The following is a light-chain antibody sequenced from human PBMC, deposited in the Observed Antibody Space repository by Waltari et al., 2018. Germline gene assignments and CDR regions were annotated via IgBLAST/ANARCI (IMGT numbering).Light chain of an antibody. V-gene: IGLV2-14*01. Sequence: QSVLTQPASVSGSPGQSITISCTGTSSDVGGYNYVSWYQQHPGKAPKLMISDVSKRPSGVSNRFTGSKSDNTASLTISGLQAEDEADYYCSSYTSSSTWVFGGGTKLTVL. J-gene: IGLJ3*02. CDR2: DVS. CDR3: SSYTSSSTWV. CDR1: SSDVGGYNY.